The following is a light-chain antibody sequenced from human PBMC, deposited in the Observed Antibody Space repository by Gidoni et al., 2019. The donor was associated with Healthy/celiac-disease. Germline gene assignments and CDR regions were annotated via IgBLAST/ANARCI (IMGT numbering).Light chain of an antibody. CDR2: DAP. CDR1: QSVYTY. V-gene: IGKV3-11*01. Sequence: EIVLTQSPATLSLSPGDRANLSCRDSQSVYTYLAWYQQKPGQPPRLLIYDAPHRATGIPGGFSGSGYGTDFNITISSLELEDFAVYYCQQRSNWRWTFGQGTKMEIK. CDR3: QQRSNWRWT. J-gene: IGKJ1*01.